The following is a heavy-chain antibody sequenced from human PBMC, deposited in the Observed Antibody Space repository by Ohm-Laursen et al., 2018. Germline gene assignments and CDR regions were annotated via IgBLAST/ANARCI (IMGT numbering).Heavy chain of an antibody. CDR3: GRQDYTVAGIGWFDP. V-gene: IGHV4-59*08. CDR1: GGSISGYF. D-gene: IGHD6-13*01. J-gene: IGHJ5*02. CDR2: SYNSVST. Sequence: SETLSLTCTVSGGSISGYFCSWVRQPPGERLEWIGYSYNSVSTAYNPSLKSRVTISVDTSENQFSLKLNSVTATDTAVYYCGRQDYTVAGIGWFDPWGQGTLVTVSS.